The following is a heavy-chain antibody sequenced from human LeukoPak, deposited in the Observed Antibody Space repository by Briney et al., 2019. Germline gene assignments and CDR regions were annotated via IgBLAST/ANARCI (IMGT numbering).Heavy chain of an antibody. D-gene: IGHD5-12*01. V-gene: IGHV3-23*01. CDR3: AIYSGYGTNAFDI. CDR2: ISGGGGNT. J-gene: IGHJ3*02. Sequence: PEGSLRLSCAASGFTFSSYAMTWVRQGPGKGLEWVSDISGGGGNTYYADSVKGRFTISRDNSKNTLYLQMHSLRAEDTAVYYCAIYSGYGTNAFDIWGQGTMVTVSS. CDR1: GFTFSSYA.